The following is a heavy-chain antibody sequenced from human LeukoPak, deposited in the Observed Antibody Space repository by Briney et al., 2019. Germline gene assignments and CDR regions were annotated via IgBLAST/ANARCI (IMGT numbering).Heavy chain of an antibody. V-gene: IGHV4-34*01. CDR3: ARGLRIGVVPAAPTANWFDP. D-gene: IGHD2-2*01. Sequence: SETLSLTCAVYGGSFSGYYWSWIRQPPGKGLEWIGEINHSGSTNYNPSLKSRVTISVDTSKNQFSLKLSSVTAADTAVYYCARGLRIGVVPAAPTANWFDPWGQGTLVTVSS. CDR2: INHSGST. CDR1: GGSFSGYY. J-gene: IGHJ5*02.